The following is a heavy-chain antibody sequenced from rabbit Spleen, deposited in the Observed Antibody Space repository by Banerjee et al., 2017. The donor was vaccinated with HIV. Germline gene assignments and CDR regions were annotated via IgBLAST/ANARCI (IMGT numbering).Heavy chain of an antibody. J-gene: IGHJ4*01. V-gene: IGHV1S47*01. CDR3: VRDKASISGDYGPYYFNL. CDR2: IDPVFDTT. D-gene: IGHD1-1*01. Sequence: QEQLKETGGGLVQPGGSLTLSCKASGFDLSNYGVSWVRQAPGKGLEWIGYIDPVFDTTYYANWVNGRFTISSHNAQNTVSLQLNSLTAADTATYFCVRDKASISGDYGPYYFNLWGPGTLVTVS. CDR1: GFDLSNYG.